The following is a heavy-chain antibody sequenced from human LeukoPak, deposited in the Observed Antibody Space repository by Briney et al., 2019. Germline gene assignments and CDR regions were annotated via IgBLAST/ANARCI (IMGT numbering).Heavy chain of an antibody. V-gene: IGHV3-30*02. D-gene: IGHD2-15*01. J-gene: IGHJ4*02. CDR1: GFNFRNYG. Sequence: GGSLTLSCAAFGFNFRNYGMHWVRQAPGKGLEWVAYTRDDGSKNWYGDSVKGRFTISRDNSKSTLYLQMNSLRGEDTAVYYCANGDCRGGRCSSGAYWGQGTLVTVSS. CDR3: ANGDCRGGRCSSGAY. CDR2: TRDDGSKN.